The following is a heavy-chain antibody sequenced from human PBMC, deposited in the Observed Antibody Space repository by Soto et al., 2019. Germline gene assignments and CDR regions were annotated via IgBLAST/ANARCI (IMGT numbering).Heavy chain of an antibody. J-gene: IGHJ3*02. V-gene: IGHV3-15*01. CDR2: IKSKTDGGTT. CDR3: TTSVLAAAGDHDAFDI. Sequence: EVQLVESGGGLVKPGGSLRLSCAASGFTFSNAWMSWVRQAPGKGLEWDGRIKSKTDGGTTDYAAPVKGRFTISRDNSKNTLYLQMNSLKTEDTAVYYCTTSVLAAAGDHDAFDIWGQGTMVTVSS. D-gene: IGHD6-13*01. CDR1: GFTFSNAW.